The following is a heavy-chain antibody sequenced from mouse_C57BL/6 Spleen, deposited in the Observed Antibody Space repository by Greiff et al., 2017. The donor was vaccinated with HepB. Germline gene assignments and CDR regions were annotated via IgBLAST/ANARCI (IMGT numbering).Heavy chain of an antibody. CDR1: GFSLTSYG. Sequence: VHLVESGPGLVQPSQSLSITCTVSGFSLTSYGVHWVRQSPGKGLEWLGVIWSGGSTDYNAAFISRLSISKDNSKSQVFFKMNSLQADDTAIYYCARSTYGSTPYAMDYWGQGTSVTVSS. CDR3: ARSTYGSTPYAMDY. V-gene: IGHV2-2*01. CDR2: IWSGGST. J-gene: IGHJ4*01. D-gene: IGHD1-1*01.